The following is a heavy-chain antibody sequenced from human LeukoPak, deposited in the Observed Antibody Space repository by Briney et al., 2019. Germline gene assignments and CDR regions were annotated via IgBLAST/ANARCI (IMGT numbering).Heavy chain of an antibody. Sequence: SVKVSCKASGGTFSSYAISWVRQAPGQGLEWMGGIIPIFGTANYAQKFQGRVTITADESMSTAYMELSSLRSEDTAVYYCARDRASRDGYNYAAGYWGQGTLVTVSS. J-gene: IGHJ4*02. D-gene: IGHD5-24*01. CDR3: ARDRASRDGYNYAAGY. V-gene: IGHV1-69*13. CDR1: GGTFSSYA. CDR2: IIPIFGTA.